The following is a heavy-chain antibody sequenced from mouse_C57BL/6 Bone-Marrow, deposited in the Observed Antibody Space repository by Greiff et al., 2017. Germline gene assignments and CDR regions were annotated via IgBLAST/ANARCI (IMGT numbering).Heavy chain of an antibody. Sequence: VQLQQSEAELVKPGASVKISCKVSGYTFTDHTIHWMKQRPEQGLEWIGYIYPRDSNTKDNEKFKGKATLTADKSSSTAYMQLNSLTSEDSAVYYCARRRPGTRAFEVWGTGTTVTVSS. CDR3: ARRRPGTRAFEV. CDR2: IYPRDSNT. CDR1: GYTFTDHT. D-gene: IGHD4-1*01. V-gene: IGHV1-78*01. J-gene: IGHJ1*03.